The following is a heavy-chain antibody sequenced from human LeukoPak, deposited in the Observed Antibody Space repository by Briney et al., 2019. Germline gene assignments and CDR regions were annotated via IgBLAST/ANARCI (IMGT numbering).Heavy chain of an antibody. CDR3: AREPYYYDSSGHDY. V-gene: IGHV3-7*01. Sequence: GGSLRLSCAASGFTFSSFWMSWVRQAPGKGLEWVANIKQDGSDKYYVDSVKGRFTISRDNAKNSLYLQMNSLRAEDTVVYYCAREPYYYDSSGHDYWGQGTLVTVSS. CDR2: IKQDGSDK. D-gene: IGHD3-22*01. CDR1: GFTFSSFW. J-gene: IGHJ4*02.